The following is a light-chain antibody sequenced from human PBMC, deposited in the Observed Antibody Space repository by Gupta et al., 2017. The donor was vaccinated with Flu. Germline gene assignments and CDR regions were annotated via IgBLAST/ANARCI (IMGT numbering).Light chain of an antibody. CDR1: QTVYNY. Sequence: DIVLTQSPATLSLSPGESATLSCRASQTVYNYLAWYQQKPGQPPRLLIYDASNRATGVPARFSGSGSATDFTLTISTLEPEDFAIYYCQQRANCPLTFGSGTKVDIK. V-gene: IGKV3-11*01. J-gene: IGKJ3*01. CDR3: QQRANCPLT. CDR2: DAS.